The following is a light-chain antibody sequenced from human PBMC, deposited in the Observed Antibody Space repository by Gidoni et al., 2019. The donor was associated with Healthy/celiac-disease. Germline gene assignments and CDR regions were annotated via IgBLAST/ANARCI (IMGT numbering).Light chain of an antibody. V-gene: IGKV1-39*01. J-gene: IGKJ4*01. CDR1: QSMSSY. Sequence: DIQMTQSPSSLSASVGDRVTITFRASQSMSSYLNWYQQKPGKAHKLLIYAASSLQSGVPSRFSGSGSGTDFTLTISSLQPEDFATYYCQQSYSTRLTFGGGTKVEIK. CDR2: AAS. CDR3: QQSYSTRLT.